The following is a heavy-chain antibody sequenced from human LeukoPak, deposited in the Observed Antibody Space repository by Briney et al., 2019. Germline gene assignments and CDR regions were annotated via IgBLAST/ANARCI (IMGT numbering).Heavy chain of an antibody. CDR3: ARQGYDILTGSITTSDY. D-gene: IGHD3-9*01. Sequence: GSLRLSCAASGFTFSSYSMTWVRQPPGKGLEWIGSIYYSGSTYYNPSLKSRVTISVDTSKNQFSLRLSSVTAADTAVYYCARQGYDILTGSITTSDYRGQGTLVTVSS. J-gene: IGHJ4*02. CDR1: GFTFSSYS. CDR2: IYYSGST. V-gene: IGHV4-39*01.